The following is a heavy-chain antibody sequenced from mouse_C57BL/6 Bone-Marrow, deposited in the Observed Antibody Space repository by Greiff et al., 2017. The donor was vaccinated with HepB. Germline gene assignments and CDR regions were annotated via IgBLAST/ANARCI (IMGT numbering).Heavy chain of an antibody. CDR1: GFTFSDYY. Sequence: EVQVVESGGGLVQPGGSLKLSCAASGFTFSDYYMYWVRHTPEKRLEWVAYISNGGGSTYYPDTVKGRFTISRDNAKNTLYLQMSRLKSEETAMYYCARHGPPFYYYDSSSRFAYWGQGTLVTVSA. CDR2: ISNGGGST. D-gene: IGHD1-1*01. J-gene: IGHJ3*01. V-gene: IGHV5-12*01. CDR3: ARHGPPFYYYDSSSRFAY.